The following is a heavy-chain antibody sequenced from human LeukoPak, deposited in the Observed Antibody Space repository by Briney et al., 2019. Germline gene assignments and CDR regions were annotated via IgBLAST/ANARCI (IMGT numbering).Heavy chain of an antibody. J-gene: IGHJ6*02. V-gene: IGHV1-18*01. CDR2: ISAYNGST. D-gene: IGHD3-10*01. CDR3: ASGFMVRGVITSSYGMDV. Sequence: ASVKVSCKASGYTFTSYDINWVRQATGQGLEWMGWISAYNGSTNYAQKLQGRVTMTTDTSTSTAYMELRSLRSDDTAVYYCASGFMVRGVITSSYGMDVWGQGTTVTVSS. CDR1: GYTFTSYD.